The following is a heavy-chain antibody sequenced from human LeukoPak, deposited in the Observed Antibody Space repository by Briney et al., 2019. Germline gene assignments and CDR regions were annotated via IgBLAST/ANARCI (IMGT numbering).Heavy chain of an antibody. J-gene: IGHJ6*02. D-gene: IGHD2-15*01. V-gene: IGHV3-7*01. CDR1: GFTFSSYW. Sequence: PGGSLRLSCAASGFTFSSYWMSWVRQAPGKGLEWVANIKQDESEKYYVDSVKGRFSISRDNAKNSLYLQMNSLGAEDTALYYCVRDCSGGSCYSGRGFYYGMDVWGQGTTVTVAS. CDR2: IKQDESEK. CDR3: VRDCSGGSCYSGRGFYYGMDV.